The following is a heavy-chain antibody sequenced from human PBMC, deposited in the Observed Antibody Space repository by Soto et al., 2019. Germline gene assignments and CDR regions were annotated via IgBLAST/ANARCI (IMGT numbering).Heavy chain of an antibody. V-gene: IGHV4-39*01. J-gene: IGHJ6*02. CDR2: IYYSGTT. Sequence: SATLSLTYTVSTASISSSSYTWGWIRQPTGKGLEWIGSIYYSGTTYYNPSLNSRVTVSVDTSKNQFSLKVTSVTAADTAVYYCARLHGYCISSSRHGHYAMDVWGQGPTVS. D-gene: IGHD2-2*01. CDR1: TASISSSSYT. CDR3: ARLHGYCISSSRHGHYAMDV.